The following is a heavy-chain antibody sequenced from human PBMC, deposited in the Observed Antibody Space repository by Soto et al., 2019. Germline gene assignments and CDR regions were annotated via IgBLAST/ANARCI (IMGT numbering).Heavy chain of an antibody. J-gene: IGHJ4*02. V-gene: IGHV3-23*01. CDR2: ISASGGTT. CDR3: AKDQLTGYVAFDY. CDR1: GFTFSSYA. D-gene: IGHD3-9*01. Sequence: PGGSLRLSCAASGFTFSSYAMSWVRQAPGKGLEWVSAISASGGTTYSADSVKGRFTISRDHSKSTLYLQMNSLRAEDTAVYYCAKDQLTGYVAFDYWGQGTLVTVSS.